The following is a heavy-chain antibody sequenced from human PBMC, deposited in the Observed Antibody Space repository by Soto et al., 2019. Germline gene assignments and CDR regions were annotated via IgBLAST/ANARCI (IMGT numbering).Heavy chain of an antibody. J-gene: IGHJ6*02. V-gene: IGHV1-3*01. CDR1: GYNFANYA. CDR3: ARESGRFLDWPPYYGMEV. D-gene: IGHD3-3*01. CDR2: VHPGIVDT. Sequence: QVLLVQSGAEVKKPGASVMVSCKASGYNFANYAIHWVRQAPGQRLEWVGWVHPGIVDTKYSEKFQGRVSFTGDTSANTAYMHLTSLKSEDTAVYYCARESGRFLDWPPYYGMEVWGQGTTVTVSS.